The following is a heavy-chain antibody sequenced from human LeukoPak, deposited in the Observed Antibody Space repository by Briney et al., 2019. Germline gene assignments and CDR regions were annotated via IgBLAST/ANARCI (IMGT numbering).Heavy chain of an antibody. D-gene: IGHD1-14*01. CDR1: GGSISSYY. Sequence: KPSETLSLTCTVSGGSISSYYWSWIRQPSGKGLEWIGYIYYSGSTNYNPSLKSRVTISVDTSKNQFSLKLSSVTAADTAVYYCAREEFTHRNFQHWGQGTLVTVPS. CDR2: IYYSGST. V-gene: IGHV4-59*01. CDR3: AREEFTHRNFQH. J-gene: IGHJ1*01.